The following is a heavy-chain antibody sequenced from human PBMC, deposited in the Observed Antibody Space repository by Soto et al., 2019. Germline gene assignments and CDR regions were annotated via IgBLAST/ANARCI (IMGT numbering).Heavy chain of an antibody. CDR3: AKSTSPGYCSSTSCYAFYYYMDV. CDR1: GFTFSSYG. V-gene: IGHV3-30*18. D-gene: IGHD2-2*01. Sequence: PGGSLRLSCAASGFTFSSYGMHWVRQAPGKGLEWVAVISYDGSNKYYADSVKGRFTISRDNSKNTLYLQMNSLRAEDTAVYYCAKSTSPGYCSSTSCYAFYYYMDVWGKGTTVTVSS. CDR2: ISYDGSNK. J-gene: IGHJ6*03.